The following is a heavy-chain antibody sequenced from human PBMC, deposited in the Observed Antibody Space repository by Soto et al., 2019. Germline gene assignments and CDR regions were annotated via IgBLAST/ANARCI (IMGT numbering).Heavy chain of an antibody. D-gene: IGHD1-1*01. CDR1: GYTFTDYY. V-gene: IGHV1-46*01. Sequence: ASVKVSCKASGYTFTDYYIHWVRQAPGQGLEWMGIINPASGSPSYAQKFQGRVTMTRDTSTNTVYMELSSLRSDDTAVYFCARTPFSNNYYYFDNWGQGTQVTVSS. CDR3: ARTPFSNNYYYFDN. J-gene: IGHJ4*02. CDR2: INPASGSP.